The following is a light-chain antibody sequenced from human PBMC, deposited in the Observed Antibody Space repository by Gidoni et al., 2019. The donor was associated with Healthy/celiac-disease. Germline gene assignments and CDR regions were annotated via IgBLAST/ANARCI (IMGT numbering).Light chain of an antibody. CDR1: QSVSSSY. J-gene: IGKJ3*01. CDR2: GAS. CDR3: QQYGSSPT. Sequence: ETALTQSPGTLSLSPGERATLSCRASQSVSSSYLAWYQQKPGQAPRLLNYGASSGAAGIPNRFGGSGSGTDFTLTISRLEPEDFAVYYCQQYGSSPTFGPXTKVEIK. V-gene: IGKV3-20*01.